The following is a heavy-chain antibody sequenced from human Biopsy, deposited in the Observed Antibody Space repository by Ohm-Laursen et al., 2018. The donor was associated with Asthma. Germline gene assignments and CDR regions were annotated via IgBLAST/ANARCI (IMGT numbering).Heavy chain of an antibody. CDR3: ARGPAWQQLDN. CDR1: GFTFSTYS. D-gene: IGHD6-13*01. J-gene: IGHJ4*02. CDR2: ISSTSTYI. Sequence: SLRLSCAASGFTFSTYSMNWVRQAPGKGLEWVSSISSTSTYIYYADSVKGRFTISRDNAKNTLYLEMNSLRAEDTAVYYCARGPAWQQLDNWGRGTLVTVSS. V-gene: IGHV3-21*01.